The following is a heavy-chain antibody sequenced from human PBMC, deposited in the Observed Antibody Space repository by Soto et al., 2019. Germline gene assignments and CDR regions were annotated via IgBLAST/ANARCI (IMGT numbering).Heavy chain of an antibody. CDR1: GFSLSSNGMC. D-gene: IGHD2-8*01. CDR2: IDWDDDE. Sequence: SGPTLVNPTQTVTLTCTFSGFSLSSNGMCVSWIRQPPGKALEWLAVIDWDDDESYSTSLKARLSISKDTSKSQVVLTVTNMDTVDTATYYCARLSAVVFSGVYYFDYWGQGTQVTVSS. V-gene: IGHV2-70*13. J-gene: IGHJ4*02. CDR3: ARLSAVVFSGVYYFDY.